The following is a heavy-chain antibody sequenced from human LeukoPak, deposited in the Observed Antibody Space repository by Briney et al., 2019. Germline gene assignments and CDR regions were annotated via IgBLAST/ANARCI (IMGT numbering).Heavy chain of an antibody. CDR2: ISGSGGST. Sequence: GGSLRLSCAASGFTFSSYGMHWVRQAPGKGLEWVSAISGSGGSTYYADSVKGRFTISRDNSKNTLYLQMNSLRAEDTAVYYCAKNTSITMIVVVITTFGYFQHWGQGTLVTVSS. J-gene: IGHJ1*01. CDR1: GFTFSSYG. D-gene: IGHD3-22*01. CDR3: AKNTSITMIVVVITTFGYFQH. V-gene: IGHV3-23*01.